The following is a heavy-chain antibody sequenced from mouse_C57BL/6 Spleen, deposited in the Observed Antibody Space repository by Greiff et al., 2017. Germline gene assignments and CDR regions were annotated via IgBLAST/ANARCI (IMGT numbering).Heavy chain of an antibody. V-gene: IGHV1-50*01. J-gene: IGHJ4*01. CDR2: IDPSDSYT. CDR3: ARDYVNAMDY. Sequence: QVQLQPGAELVKPGASVKLSCKASGYTFTSYWMQWVKQRPGQGLEWIGEIDPSDSYTNYNQKFKGKATLTVDTSSSTAYMQLSSLTSEDSAVYYCARDYVNAMDYWGQGTSVTVSS. CDR1: GYTFTSYW. D-gene: IGHD1-1*01.